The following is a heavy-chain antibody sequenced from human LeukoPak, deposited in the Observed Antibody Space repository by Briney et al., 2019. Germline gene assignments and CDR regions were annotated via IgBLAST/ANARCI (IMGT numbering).Heavy chain of an antibody. CDR2: MNPNSGNT. Sequence: GASVKVSCKASGYTFTSYDINWVRQATGQGLEWMGWMNPNSGNTGYAQKLQGRVTMTTDTSTSTAYMELRSLRSDDTAVYYCARGAIYGSGSPFDYWGQGTLVTVSS. J-gene: IGHJ4*02. CDR3: ARGAIYGSGSPFDY. CDR1: GYTFTSYD. D-gene: IGHD3-10*01. V-gene: IGHV1-8*01.